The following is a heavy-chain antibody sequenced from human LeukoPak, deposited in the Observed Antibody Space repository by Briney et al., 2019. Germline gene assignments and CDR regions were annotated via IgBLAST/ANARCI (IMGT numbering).Heavy chain of an antibody. J-gene: IGHJ3*02. Sequence: SQTLSLTCVISVDSDSSNSAAWNWIRQSPSRVLEWLGSTYFKSRWYYDYAVSLKGRITINPDTSKNQFSLQLRSVIPEDTSLYYWARDSGYGLDALDIWGQGTMVTVSS. CDR3: ARDSGYGLDALDI. CDR2: TYFKSRWYY. V-gene: IGHV6-1*01. D-gene: IGHD5-12*01. CDR1: VDSDSSNSAA.